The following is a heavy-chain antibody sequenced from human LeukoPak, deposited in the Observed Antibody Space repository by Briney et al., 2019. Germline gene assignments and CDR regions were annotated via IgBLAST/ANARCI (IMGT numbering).Heavy chain of an antibody. CDR2: INPNSGGT. CDR3: ARGLGAVAGTHVWGYYYYYGMDV. Sequence: ASVMVSCKASGYTFTGYYMHWVRQAPGQGLEWMGWINPNSGGTNYAQKFQGRVTMTRDTSISTAYMELSRLRSDDTAVYYCARGLGAVAGTHVWGYYYYYGMDVWGQGTTVTVSS. J-gene: IGHJ6*02. CDR1: GYTFTGYY. D-gene: IGHD6-19*01. V-gene: IGHV1-2*02.